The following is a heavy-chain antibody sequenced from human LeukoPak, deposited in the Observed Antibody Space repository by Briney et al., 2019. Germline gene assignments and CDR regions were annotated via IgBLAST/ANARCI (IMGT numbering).Heavy chain of an antibody. Sequence: ASVKVSCKASGYTFTNYGISWVRQAPGQGLEWMGWISTSKGNTNYAHKLQGRVALTRDTSTSTAYMELRSLRSDDTAVYYCARDPRDASGYYNGLDVWGQGTTVTVSS. CDR3: ARDPRDASGYYNGLDV. CDR2: ISTSKGNT. CDR1: GYTFTNYG. J-gene: IGHJ6*02. V-gene: IGHV1-18*01. D-gene: IGHD3-10*01.